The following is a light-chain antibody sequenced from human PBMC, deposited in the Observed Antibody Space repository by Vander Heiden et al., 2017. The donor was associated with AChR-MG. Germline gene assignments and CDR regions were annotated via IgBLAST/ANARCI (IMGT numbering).Light chain of an antibody. J-gene: IGLJ2*01. CDR2: GNS. CDR1: RSNIGAGYD. V-gene: IGLV1-40*01. CDR3: QSYDSSLSGSGV. Sequence: QSVLTPPPSVSAAPGPRVTISCTGSRSNIGAGYDVHWYQQLPGTAPKLLIYGNSNRPSGVPDRFSGSKSGTSASLAITGLQAEDEADYYCQSYDSSLSGSGVFGGGTKLTVL.